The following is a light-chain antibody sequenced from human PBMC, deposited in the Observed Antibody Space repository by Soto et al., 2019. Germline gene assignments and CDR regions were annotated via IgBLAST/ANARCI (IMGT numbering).Light chain of an antibody. CDR1: NSDVGSYNL. J-gene: IGLJ1*01. CDR3: FSYAGDSAYV. V-gene: IGLV2-23*02. CDR2: EVT. Sequence: QSALTQPASVSGSPRQSITISCTGTNSDVGSYNLVSWFQQHPGKAPKLVIYEVTKRPSGVSDRFSGSKSGNTASLTISGLQAEYESYYYCFSYAGDSAYVFGTGTKFAVL.